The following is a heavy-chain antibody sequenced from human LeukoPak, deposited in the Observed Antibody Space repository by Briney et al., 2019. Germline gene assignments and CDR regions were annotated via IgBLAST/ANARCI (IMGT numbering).Heavy chain of an antibody. CDR1: GGSFSGYY. J-gene: IGHJ4*02. CDR3: ARDFGSSIEYYFED. V-gene: IGHV4-4*07. CDR2: TRRSGTT. Sequence: SETLSLTCAVYGGSFSGYYWSWIRQPAGKGLEWIGRTRRSGTTNYNPSLKSRVTMSADTSKNQLSLKLSSATAADTAVYYCARDFGSSIEYYFEDWGQGILVTVSS. D-gene: IGHD6-19*01.